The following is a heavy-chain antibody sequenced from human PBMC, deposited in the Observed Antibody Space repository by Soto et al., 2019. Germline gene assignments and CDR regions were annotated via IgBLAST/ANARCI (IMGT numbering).Heavy chain of an antibody. CDR3: ARDQEYSGSYLDAFDI. D-gene: IGHD1-26*01. Sequence: ASVKVSCKASGGTFSSYAISWVRQAPGQGLEWMGGIIPIFGTANYAQKFQGRVTITADESTSTAYMELSSLRSEDTAAYYCARDQEYSGSYLDAFDIWGQGTMVTVSS. V-gene: IGHV1-69*13. J-gene: IGHJ3*02. CDR2: IIPIFGTA. CDR1: GGTFSSYA.